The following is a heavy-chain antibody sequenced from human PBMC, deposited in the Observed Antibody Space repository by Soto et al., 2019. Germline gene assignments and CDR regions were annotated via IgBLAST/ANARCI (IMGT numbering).Heavy chain of an antibody. V-gene: IGHV4-31*03. Sequence: SETRSLTCTVSGGSISSGGYYWSWIRQHPGKGLEWIGYIYYSGSTYYNPSLKSRVTIPVDTSKNQFSLKLSSVTAADTAVYYCARSLDYYDSSGYSQYFQHWGQGTLVTVSS. J-gene: IGHJ1*01. CDR2: IYYSGST. CDR1: GGSISSGGYY. D-gene: IGHD3-22*01. CDR3: ARSLDYYDSSGYSQYFQH.